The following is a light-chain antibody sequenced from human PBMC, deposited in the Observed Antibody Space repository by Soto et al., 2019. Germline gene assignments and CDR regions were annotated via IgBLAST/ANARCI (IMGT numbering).Light chain of an antibody. Sequence: DIQMSQSPSTLSASVGDGVTITCCASQSISSWLAWYQQKPGKAPKLLIYDVSSLESGVPSRFSGSGSGTEFTLTISRLQPDDFATYFCQQYNSYPRTFGQGTKVEIK. J-gene: IGKJ1*01. CDR3: QQYNSYPRT. CDR2: DVS. V-gene: IGKV1-5*01. CDR1: QSISSW.